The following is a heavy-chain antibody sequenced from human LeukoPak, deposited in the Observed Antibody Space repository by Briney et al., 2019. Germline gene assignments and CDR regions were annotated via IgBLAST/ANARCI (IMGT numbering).Heavy chain of an antibody. D-gene: IGHD3-3*01. CDR1: GFTFSSYG. V-gene: IGHV3-30*18. CDR2: ISYAASDK. Sequence: QSGGSLRLSCAASGFTFSSYGMHWVRQTPDKGLEWVAVISYAASDKFYADSVKGRFTISRDDSKNTLYLQVDSLRPEDTTVYYCAKDTTIFGVGPYYFDYWGQGTLVTVSS. J-gene: IGHJ4*02. CDR3: AKDTTIFGVGPYYFDY.